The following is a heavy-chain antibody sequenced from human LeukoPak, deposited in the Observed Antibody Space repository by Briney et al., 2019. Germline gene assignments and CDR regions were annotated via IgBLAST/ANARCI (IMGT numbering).Heavy chain of an antibody. Sequence: GESLKLSFKGSGYRFTSYWIGWVRPRPGKGLEWMGIIYPGDSDTRYSPSLQGQVTISVDKSISTAYLQWSSLKASDTAMYYCAIRLYSGDVFDHWGQGILVTVSS. J-gene: IGHJ4*02. CDR2: IYPGDSDT. CDR1: GYRFTSYW. V-gene: IGHV5-51*01. D-gene: IGHD5-12*01. CDR3: AIRLYSGDVFDH.